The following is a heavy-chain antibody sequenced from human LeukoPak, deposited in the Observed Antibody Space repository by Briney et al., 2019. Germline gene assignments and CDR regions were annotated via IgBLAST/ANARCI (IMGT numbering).Heavy chain of an antibody. CDR1: GFTFSSYA. Sequence: PGGSLRLSCAASGFTFSSYAMHWVRQAPGKGLEDVSAISSNGGSTYYANSVKGRLTISRDNSKNTLYLQMGSLRAEDMAVYYCARGLAYDILTGTPFDYWGQGTLVTVSS. J-gene: IGHJ4*02. V-gene: IGHV3-64*01. CDR3: ARGLAYDILTGTPFDY. CDR2: ISSNGGST. D-gene: IGHD3-9*01.